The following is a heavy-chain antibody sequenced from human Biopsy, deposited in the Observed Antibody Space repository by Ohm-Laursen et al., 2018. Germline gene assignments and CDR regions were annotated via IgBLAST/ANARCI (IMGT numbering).Heavy chain of an antibody. Sequence: PSETLSLTCTVSGDSVSSGSFYWTWIRQPPGQGLEYIGYIYDRGSTANYNPSLESRVTMSVDMPKNQFSLKLSSVTAADTAIYYCARGMRSSGWPYFDSWGQGTLATVSS. J-gene: IGHJ4*02. V-gene: IGHV4-61*01. CDR2: IYDRGSTA. D-gene: IGHD6-19*01. CDR3: ARGMRSSGWPYFDS. CDR1: GDSVSSGSFY.